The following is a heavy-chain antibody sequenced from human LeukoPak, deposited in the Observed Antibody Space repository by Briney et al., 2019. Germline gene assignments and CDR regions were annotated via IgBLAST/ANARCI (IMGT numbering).Heavy chain of an antibody. CDR3: ARGPRLFWSGYLVY. V-gene: IGHV4-39*07. D-gene: IGHD3-3*01. CDR2: IYYSGST. Sequence: SETLSLTCTVSGGSISSSSYYWGWIRQPPGKGLEWIGSIYYSGSTYYNPSLKSRVTISVDTSKNQFSLKLSSVTAADTAVYYCARGPRLFWSGYLVYWGQGTLVTVSS. CDR1: GGSISSSSYY. J-gene: IGHJ4*02.